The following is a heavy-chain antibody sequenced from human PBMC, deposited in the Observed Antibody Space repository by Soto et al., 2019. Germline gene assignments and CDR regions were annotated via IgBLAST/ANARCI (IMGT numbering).Heavy chain of an antibody. D-gene: IGHD3-9*01. V-gene: IGHV1-8*01. CDR1: GYTFTSYD. CDR3: ARGTGPYYDILTGYYRYYYYYGMDV. J-gene: IGHJ6*02. Sequence: RXSVKVSCKGSGYTFTSYDINWVRQATGQGLEWMGWMNPNSGNTGYAQKFQGRVTMTRNTSISTAYMELSSLRSEDTAVYYCARGTGPYYDILTGYYRYYYYYGMDVWGQGTTVTVSS. CDR2: MNPNSGNT.